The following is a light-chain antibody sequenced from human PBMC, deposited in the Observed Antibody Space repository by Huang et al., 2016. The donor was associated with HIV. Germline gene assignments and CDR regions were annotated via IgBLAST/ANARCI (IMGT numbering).Light chain of an antibody. CDR2: LSS. Sequence: DIQMTQSPSSLSASVGDTVTITCRASQDIGNSLAWYQQRPGKAPKLLLYLSSRLESGVPARFSGSGSGTDYTLTISSLQPEDFATYYCHHYYATPITFGQGTRLEIK. V-gene: IGKV1-NL1*01. J-gene: IGKJ5*01. CDR1: QDIGNS. CDR3: HHYYATPIT.